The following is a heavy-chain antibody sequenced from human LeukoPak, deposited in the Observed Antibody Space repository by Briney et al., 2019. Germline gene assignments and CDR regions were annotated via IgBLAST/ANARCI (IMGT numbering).Heavy chain of an antibody. CDR1: GGSISSGNYY. Sequence: SETLSLTCTVSGGSISSGNYYWGWIRQPPGKGLEWIGSMYYSGSTYHNPSLKSRVTMSVDTSKNQFSLKLSSVTAADTAVYYCARDNWIVPAGLFWFDPWGQGTLVTVSS. V-gene: IGHV4-39*07. CDR3: ARDNWIVPAGLFWFDP. D-gene: IGHD2-2*01. J-gene: IGHJ5*02. CDR2: MYYSGST.